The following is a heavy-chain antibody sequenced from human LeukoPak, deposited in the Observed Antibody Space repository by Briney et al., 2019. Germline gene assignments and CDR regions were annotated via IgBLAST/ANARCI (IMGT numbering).Heavy chain of an antibody. CDR3: AKDKAPYYYYMDV. CDR1: GFTFNNAW. CDR2: ISSSSSYI. J-gene: IGHJ6*03. Sequence: GGSLRLSCAASGFTFNNAWMNWVRQAPGKGLEWVSSISSSSSYIYYADSVKGRFTISRGNAKNSLYLQMNSLRAEDTALYYCAKDKAPYYYYMDVWGKGTTVTVSS. V-gene: IGHV3-21*04.